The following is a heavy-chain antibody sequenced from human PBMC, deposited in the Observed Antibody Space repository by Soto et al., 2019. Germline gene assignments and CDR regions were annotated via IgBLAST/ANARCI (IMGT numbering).Heavy chain of an antibody. J-gene: IGHJ5*02. D-gene: IGHD6-13*01. Sequence: PGGSLRLSCAASGFTFRSFTMNWVRQAPGKGLEWVSTISSNSAYIYYTDALRGRFTISRDNAKNSLHLQMNSLRAEDTAVYYCTRDASRDSSARGCLDPWGQGPMLTVYS. CDR2: ISSNSAYI. CDR3: TRDASRDSSARGCLDP. CDR1: GFTFRSFT. V-gene: IGHV3-21*01.